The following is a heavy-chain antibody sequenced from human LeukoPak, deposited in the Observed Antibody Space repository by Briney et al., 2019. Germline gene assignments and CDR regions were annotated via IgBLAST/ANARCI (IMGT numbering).Heavy chain of an antibody. D-gene: IGHD2-2*01. CDR1: GFTFSNYW. CDR3: ARESWSTSFDY. J-gene: IGHJ4*02. CDR2: INTDGSRI. Sequence: GGSPRLSCAASGFTFSNYWMHWVRQAPGKGLVWVSRINTDGSRITYADSVKGRFTISRDNAMNTVYLQMNSLRAEDTAVYYCARESWSTSFDYWGQGTLVTVSS. V-gene: IGHV3-74*01.